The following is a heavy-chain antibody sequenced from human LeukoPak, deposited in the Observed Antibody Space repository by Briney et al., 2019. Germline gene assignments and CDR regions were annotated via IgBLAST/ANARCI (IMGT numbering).Heavy chain of an antibody. CDR3: ARGRGIAL. CDR2: MVDDGNKK. J-gene: IGHJ4*02. CDR1: GFTFSNAW. V-gene: IGHV3-7*01. Sequence: GGSLRLSCATSGFTFSNAWMSWVRQAPGKGLEWVANMVDDGNKKNYVDSVKGRFTISRDNVKSSLYLQMNSLRVEDTAVYYCARGRGIALWGQGTLVTVSS. D-gene: IGHD6-13*01.